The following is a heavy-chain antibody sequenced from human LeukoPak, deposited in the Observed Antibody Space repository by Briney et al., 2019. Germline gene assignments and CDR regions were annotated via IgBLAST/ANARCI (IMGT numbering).Heavy chain of an antibody. CDR3: ARETGFY. CDR2: IWYDGSNK. CDR1: GFTFSNYG. V-gene: IGHV3-33*01. J-gene: IGHJ4*02. Sequence: GRSLRLSCAASGFTFSNYGMHWVRQAPGKGLEWVAVIWYDGSNKYYADSVKGRFTIPRDNSKNTLYLQMNTLRAEDTAVYYCARETGFYWGQGTLVTVSS. D-gene: IGHD1-14*01.